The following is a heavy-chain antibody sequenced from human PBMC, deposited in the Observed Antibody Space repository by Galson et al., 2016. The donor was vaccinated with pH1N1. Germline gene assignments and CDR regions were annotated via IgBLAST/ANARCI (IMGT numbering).Heavy chain of an antibody. CDR2: SRNKAKSYTT. Sequence: SLRLSCAASGFTFSDYYMDWVRQAPGKGLEWVGRSRNKAKSYTTEYAASVQGRFTISRDESKNSLYLQMNSLKSEDTAIYYCARGFHSFDIWGQGTMVTGSS. V-gene: IGHV3-72*01. CDR1: GFTFSDYY. CDR3: ARGFHSFDI. J-gene: IGHJ3*02.